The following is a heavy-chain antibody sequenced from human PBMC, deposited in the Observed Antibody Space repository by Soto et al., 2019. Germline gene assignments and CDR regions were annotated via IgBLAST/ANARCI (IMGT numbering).Heavy chain of an antibody. J-gene: IGHJ6*02. CDR1: GYIFTNYG. CDR3: ASSRYCISTSCNPSSFGYYYYGMDV. Sequence: ASVKVSCKASGYIFTNYGISWVRQAPGQGLEWMGWIRVYNGDTNYAQKFQGRVTMTTDTSTSTAYMELRSLRSEDTAVYYCASSRYCISTSCNPSSFGYYYYGMDVWGQGTTVTVSS. CDR2: IRVYNGDT. D-gene: IGHD2-2*01. V-gene: IGHV1-18*01.